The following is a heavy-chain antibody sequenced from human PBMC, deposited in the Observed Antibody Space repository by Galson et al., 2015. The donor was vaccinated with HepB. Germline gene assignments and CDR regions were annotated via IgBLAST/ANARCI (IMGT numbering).Heavy chain of an antibody. CDR3: ARDSDTGGHYDTFDI. CDR2: IWYNGRDK. CDR1: GFTLSNYG. J-gene: IGHJ3*02. Sequence: LRLSCAASGFTLSNYGIHWVRQPPGKGLEWVAVIWYNGRDKFYADSVKGRFTISRDNSKNTLSLQMNSLRADDTAVYYCARDSDTGGHYDTFDIWGQGTMVTVSS. D-gene: IGHD2-8*02. V-gene: IGHV3-33*01.